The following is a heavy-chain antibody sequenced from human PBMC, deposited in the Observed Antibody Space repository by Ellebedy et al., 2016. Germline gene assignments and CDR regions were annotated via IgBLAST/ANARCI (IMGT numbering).Heavy chain of an antibody. CDR3: ARGPYSSGHCDAFDV. V-gene: IGHV3-30*04. CDR2: ISFDGRAV. Sequence: GGSLRLXXAASGFTFSSSTMHWVRQAPGWGLDWVAGISFDGRAVHYADSVKGRFTISRDNSKNTLSLQMNSLRGEDSAIYYCARGPYSSGHCDAFDVWGQGTTVTVSS. CDR1: GFTFSSST. D-gene: IGHD6-19*01. J-gene: IGHJ3*01.